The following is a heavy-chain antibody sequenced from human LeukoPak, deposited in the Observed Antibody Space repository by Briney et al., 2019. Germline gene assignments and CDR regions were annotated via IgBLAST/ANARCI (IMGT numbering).Heavy chain of an antibody. CDR1: GFTFSSYG. CDR2: IRYDGSNK. Sequence: GGSLRLSCAASGFTFSSYGMHWVRQAPGKGLEWVAFIRYDGSNKYYADSVKGRFTISRDNSKNTLYLHVNSLRPEDTAVYYCAKGHYMDVWGKGTTVTVSS. CDR3: AKGHYMDV. J-gene: IGHJ6*03. V-gene: IGHV3-30*02.